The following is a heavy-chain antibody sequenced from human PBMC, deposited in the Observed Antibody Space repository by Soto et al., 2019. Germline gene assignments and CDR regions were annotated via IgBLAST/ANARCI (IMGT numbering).Heavy chain of an antibody. CDR1: VDSINSVPYY. D-gene: IGHD2-2*02. CDR2: IYYSGNT. V-gene: IGHV4-39*01. J-gene: IGHJ5*02. Sequence: SETLSLTCTVSVDSINSVPYYWGWIRQPPGKGLEWIGSIYYSGNTYYNPSLKSRVTISIDTSKNQFSLKLSSVTAADTAVYFCARSQLLYHNWFDPWGQGTVVTVSS. CDR3: ARSQLLYHNWFDP.